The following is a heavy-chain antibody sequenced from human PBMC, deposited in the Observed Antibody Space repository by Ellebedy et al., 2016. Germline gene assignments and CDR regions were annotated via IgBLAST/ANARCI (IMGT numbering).Heavy chain of an antibody. V-gene: IGHV5-51*01. D-gene: IGHD6-13*01. Sequence: GESLKISXKASGYNFTMYWIGWVRRVPGKGLEWMGFIYPGDSDTRYNPSFQGQVTLSVDRSVTTAYLQWSAVKASDTGMYYCASAGKGNTNSHPILVFDYWGQGTLVTVSS. CDR3: ASAGKGNTNSHPILVFDY. CDR1: GYNFTMYW. CDR2: IYPGDSDT. J-gene: IGHJ4*02.